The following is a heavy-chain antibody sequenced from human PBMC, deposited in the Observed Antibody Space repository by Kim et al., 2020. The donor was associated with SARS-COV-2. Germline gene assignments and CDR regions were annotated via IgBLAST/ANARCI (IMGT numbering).Heavy chain of an antibody. CDR3: ARDRAAAGYFDY. V-gene: IGHV4-59*01. CDR2: IYYSGSN. J-gene: IGHJ4*02. CDR1: GGSISSYY. Sequence: SETLSLTCTVSGGSISSYYWSWIRQPPGKGLEWIGYIYYSGSNNYNPSPKSRVTIIVDTTKNQSTLKLSSVTAADTAVYYCARDRAAAGYFDYWGQGTLVTVSA. D-gene: IGHD6-13*01.